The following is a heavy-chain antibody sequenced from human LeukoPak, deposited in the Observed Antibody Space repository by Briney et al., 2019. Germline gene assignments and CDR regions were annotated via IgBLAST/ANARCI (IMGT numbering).Heavy chain of an antibody. D-gene: IGHD3-3*01. Sequence: GASVKVSCKASGGTFSSYAISWVRQAPGQGLEWMGGIIPIFGTANYAQKFQGRVTITADESTSTAYMELSSLRSEDTAVYYCARSPREEWLLQLDYWGQGTLVTVSS. CDR3: ARSPREEWLLQLDY. CDR2: IIPIFGTA. J-gene: IGHJ4*02. CDR1: GGTFSSYA. V-gene: IGHV1-69*13.